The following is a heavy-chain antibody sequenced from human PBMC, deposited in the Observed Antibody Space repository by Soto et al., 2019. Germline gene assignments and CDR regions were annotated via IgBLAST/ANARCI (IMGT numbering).Heavy chain of an antibody. J-gene: IGHJ6*02. CDR1: GYTFTSYG. D-gene: IGHD3-10*01. Sequence: GASVKVSCKASGYTFTSYGISWVRQAPGQGLEWMGWISAYNGNTNYAQKLQGRVTMTTDTSTSTAYMELRSLRSDDTAVYYCARDRWFGDDYYSYGMDVWGQGTTVTVSS. CDR3: ARDRWFGDDYYSYGMDV. CDR2: ISAYNGNT. V-gene: IGHV1-18*01.